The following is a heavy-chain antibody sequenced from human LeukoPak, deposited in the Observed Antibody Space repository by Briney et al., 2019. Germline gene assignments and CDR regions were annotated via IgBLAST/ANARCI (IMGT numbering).Heavy chain of an antibody. V-gene: IGHV3-48*03. Sequence: GGSLRLSCTASGFIVTNYEMSWVRQAPGKGLEWVSYISSSGSTIYYADSVKGRFTISRDNAKNSLYLQMNSLRAEDTAVYYCARDRSAGYWGQGTLVTVSS. J-gene: IGHJ4*02. CDR1: GFIVTNYE. CDR3: ARDRSAGY. D-gene: IGHD6-13*01. CDR2: ISSSGSTI.